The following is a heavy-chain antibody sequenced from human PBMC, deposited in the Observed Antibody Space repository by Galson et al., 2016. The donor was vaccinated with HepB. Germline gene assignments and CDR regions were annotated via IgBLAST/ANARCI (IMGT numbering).Heavy chain of an antibody. CDR1: GFSFSNSG. V-gene: IGHV3-21*01. J-gene: IGHJ3*02. CDR2: ITRSGDAT. CDR3: ARTLPRAGAFDI. Sequence: SLRLSCAASGFSFSNSGMSWVRQAPGRGLEWVSGITRSGDATHYADFVKGRFTISRDNAKNSLYLQMNSLRAEDTAVYYCARTLPRAGAFDIWGQGTMVTASS.